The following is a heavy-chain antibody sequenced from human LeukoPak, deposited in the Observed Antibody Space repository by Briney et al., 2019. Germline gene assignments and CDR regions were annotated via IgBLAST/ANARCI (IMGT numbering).Heavy chain of an antibody. CDR2: TSGSGGST. D-gene: IGHD3-22*01. V-gene: IGHV3-23*01. CDR3: AKDETSYYYDSSGYSDFDY. CDR1: GFTFSSYA. Sequence: GGSLRLSCAASGFTFSSYAMSWVRQAPGKGLEWVSATSGSGGSTYYADSVKGRFTISRDNSKNTLYLQMNSLRAEDTAVYYCAKDETSYYYDSSGYSDFDYWGQGTLVTVSS. J-gene: IGHJ4*02.